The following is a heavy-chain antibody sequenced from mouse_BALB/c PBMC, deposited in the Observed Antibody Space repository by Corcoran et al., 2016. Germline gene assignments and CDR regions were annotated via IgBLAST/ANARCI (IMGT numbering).Heavy chain of an antibody. CDR1: GYTFTNFG. Sequence: QIQLVQSGPELKKPGETVKISCKASGYTFTNFGVIWVKQAPGPGLKYLGWINTYTEEPTYADDFKGRFAFSLETSASTAYLQINNRKNEDTATDVCARWGYYSLDFGGQGTTLTVSS. CDR2: INTYTEEP. J-gene: IGHJ2*01. V-gene: IGHV9-3-1*01. D-gene: IGHD2-3*01. CDR3: ARWGYYSLDF.